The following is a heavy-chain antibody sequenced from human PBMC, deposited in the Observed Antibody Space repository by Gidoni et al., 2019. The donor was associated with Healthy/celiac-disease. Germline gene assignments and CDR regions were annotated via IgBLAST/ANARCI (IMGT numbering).Heavy chain of an antibody. CDR1: GGTFISST. CDR3: ARDSGYSSKYGLDV. Sequence: QVQLLHAGAEVKKPWSSVKVSCKASGGTFISSTIAWVRPAPGQGLEWMGRIISILGIANYAQKFQGRVTITADKSTSTAYMELSSLRAEDTAVYHCARDSGYSSKYGLDVWGQGTTVTVSS. D-gene: IGHD6-13*01. CDR2: IISILGIA. J-gene: IGHJ6*02. V-gene: IGHV1-69*04.